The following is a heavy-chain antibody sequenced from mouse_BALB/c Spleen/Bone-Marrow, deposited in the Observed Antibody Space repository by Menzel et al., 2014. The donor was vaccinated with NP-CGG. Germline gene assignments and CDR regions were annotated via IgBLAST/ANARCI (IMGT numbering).Heavy chain of an antibody. J-gene: IGHJ1*01. D-gene: IGHD1-1*01. CDR3: ARKDYGSRGGYFDV. CDR1: GFSLTSYG. V-gene: IGHV2-9*02. Sequence: VKLMESGPGLVAPSQSLSITCTVSGFSLTSYGVHWVRPPPGKGLEWLGLIWAGGSTNYNSALMSRLSISKDNSKSQVFLKMNSLQTDDTAMYYCARKDYGSRGGYFDVWGAGTTVTVSS. CDR2: IWAGGST.